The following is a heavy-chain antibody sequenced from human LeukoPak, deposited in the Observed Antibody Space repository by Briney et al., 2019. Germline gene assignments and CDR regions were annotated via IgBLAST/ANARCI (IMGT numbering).Heavy chain of an antibody. CDR2: IYYSGST. CDR3: ARNGPEWLVEDY. CDR1: GGSISSYY. J-gene: IGHJ4*02. Sequence: SETLSLTCTVSGGSISSYYWSWIRQPPGKGLEWIGYIYYSGSTNYNPSLKSRVTISVDTSKNQFSLKLSSVTAADTAVYYCARNGPEWLVEDYWGQGTLVTVSS. D-gene: IGHD6-19*01. V-gene: IGHV4-59*08.